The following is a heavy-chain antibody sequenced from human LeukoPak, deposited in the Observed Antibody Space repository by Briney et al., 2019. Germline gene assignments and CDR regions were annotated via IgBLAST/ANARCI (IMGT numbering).Heavy chain of an antibody. CDR1: GDSVSSNSGA. Sequence: SQTLSLTCAISGDSVSSNSGAWNWIRQSPSRGLEWLGRTYYRPKWYNDYAVSVKSRITINPDTSKNQFSLQLNSVTPEDTAVYYCARDEYSSGWEGYFQHWGQGTLVTVSS. D-gene: IGHD6-19*01. CDR3: ARDEYSSGWEGYFQH. V-gene: IGHV6-1*01. J-gene: IGHJ1*01. CDR2: TYYRPKWYN.